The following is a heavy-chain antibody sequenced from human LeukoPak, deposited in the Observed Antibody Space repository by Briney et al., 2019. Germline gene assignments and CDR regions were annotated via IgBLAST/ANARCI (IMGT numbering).Heavy chain of an antibody. CDR3: ARRVVPAAMWSWVRTNFDY. V-gene: IGHV4-39*01. J-gene: IGHJ4*02. CDR2: IYYSGST. CDR1: GGSISSSSYY. Sequence: PSETLSLTCTFSGGSISSSSYYWGWIRQPPGKGLEWIGSIYYSGSTYYNPSLKSRVTISVDTSKNQFSLKLSSVTAADTAVYYCARRVVPAAMWSWVRTNFDYWGQGTLVTVSS. D-gene: IGHD2-2*01.